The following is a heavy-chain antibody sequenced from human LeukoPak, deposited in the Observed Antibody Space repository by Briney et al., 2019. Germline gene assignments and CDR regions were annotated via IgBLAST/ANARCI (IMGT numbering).Heavy chain of an antibody. J-gene: IGHJ6*04. CDR3: ARVGHLDV. Sequence: GGSLRLSCAASGFTFSSYEMNWVRQAPGKELDWVSHISGSGSVIYYADSVKGRFAISRDNAKNSLYLQMNSLRPEDTAVYYCARVGHLDVWGKGTTVTVSS. CDR2: ISGSGSVI. V-gene: IGHV3-48*03. CDR1: GFTFSSYE.